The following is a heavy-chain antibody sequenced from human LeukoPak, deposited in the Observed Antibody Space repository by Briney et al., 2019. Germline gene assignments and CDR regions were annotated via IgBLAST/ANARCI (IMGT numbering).Heavy chain of an antibody. Sequence: PGGSLRLSCAASGFTFSTYAMTWVRQAPGKGLEWVSVISGSGGSTYYADSVKGRCTISRDNSKNTLYLQMNSLRAEDTAVYYCAKLPMIVVVITTNYFDYWGQGTLVTVSS. CDR2: ISGSGGST. CDR1: GFTFSTYA. CDR3: AKLPMIVVVITTNYFDY. D-gene: IGHD3-22*01. J-gene: IGHJ4*02. V-gene: IGHV3-23*01.